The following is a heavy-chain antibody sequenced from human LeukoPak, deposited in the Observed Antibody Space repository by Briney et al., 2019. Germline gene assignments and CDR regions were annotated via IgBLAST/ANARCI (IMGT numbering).Heavy chain of an antibody. CDR3: ARDPQITMVRGVISSLDASDI. V-gene: IGHV4-61*02. D-gene: IGHD3-10*01. CDR1: GGSISSGSYY. J-gene: IGHJ3*02. CDR2: IYTSGST. Sequence: SSETLSLTCTVSGGSISSGSYYWSWIRQPAGKGLEWIGRIYTSGSTNYNPSLKSRVTISVDTSKNQFSLKLSSVTAADTAVYYCARDPQITMVRGVISSLDASDIWGQGTMVTVSS.